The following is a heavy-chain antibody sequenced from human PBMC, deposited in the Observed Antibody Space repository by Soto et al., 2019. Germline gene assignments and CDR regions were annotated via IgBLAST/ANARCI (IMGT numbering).Heavy chain of an antibody. V-gene: IGHV3-23*01. Sequence: GGSLRLSCAASGFTFSSYAMSWVRQAPGKGLEWVSAISGSGGSTYYADSVKGRFTISRDNSKNTLYLQMNSLRAEDTAVYYCARADYSYTYYYYYGMDVWGQGTTVTSP. CDR2: ISGSGGST. J-gene: IGHJ6*02. CDR1: GFTFSSYA. D-gene: IGHD4-4*01. CDR3: ARADYSYTYYYYYGMDV.